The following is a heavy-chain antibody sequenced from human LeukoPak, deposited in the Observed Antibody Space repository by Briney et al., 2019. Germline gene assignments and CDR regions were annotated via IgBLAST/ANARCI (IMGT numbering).Heavy chain of an antibody. J-gene: IGHJ5*02. CDR1: GFTFSSYA. Sequence: GGSLRLSCAASGFTFSSYAMHWVRLAPGKGLEWVAVISYDGSNKYYADSVKGRFTISRDNSKSTLYLQMNSLRAEDTAVYYCARGPLGIVVVPAGYNWFDPWGQGTLVTVSS. CDR2: ISYDGSNK. V-gene: IGHV3-30-3*01. CDR3: ARGPLGIVVVPAGYNWFDP. D-gene: IGHD2-2*03.